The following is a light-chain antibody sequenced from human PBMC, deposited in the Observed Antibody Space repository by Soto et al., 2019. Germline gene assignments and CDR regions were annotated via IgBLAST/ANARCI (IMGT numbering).Light chain of an antibody. V-gene: IGLV2-14*03. CDR3: SSYTSSITWV. J-gene: IGLJ3*02. Sequence: QSALTQPRSVSGSPGQSVTLSCTGTSSDVGGYHYVSWYQHHPGKAPKIIIYDVSNRPSGVSNRFSGSKSVNTASLTISGLQAEDEADYYCSSYTSSITWVFGGGTKLTVL. CDR1: SSDVGGYHY. CDR2: DVS.